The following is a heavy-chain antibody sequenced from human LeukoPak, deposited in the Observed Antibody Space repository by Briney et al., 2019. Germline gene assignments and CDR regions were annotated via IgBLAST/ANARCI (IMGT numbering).Heavy chain of an antibody. V-gene: IGHV3-48*04. CDR2: ISSSSSTI. J-gene: IGHJ6*03. CDR1: GFTFSSYS. Sequence: PGGSLRLSCAASGFTFSSYSMNWVRQAPGKGLEWVSYISSSSSTIYYADSVKGRFTISRDNAKNSLYLQMNSLRAEDTAVYYCARGYLDLGFLEWLPEYYIDVWGKGTTVTVSS. CDR3: ARGYLDLGFLEWLPEYYIDV. D-gene: IGHD3-3*01.